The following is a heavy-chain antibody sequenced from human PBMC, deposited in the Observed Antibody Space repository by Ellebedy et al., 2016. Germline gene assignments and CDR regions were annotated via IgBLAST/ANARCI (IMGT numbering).Heavy chain of an antibody. CDR2: ISAYNGNT. CDR1: GYTFTSYG. Sequence: ASVKVSCXASGYTFTSYGISWVRQAPGQGLEWMGWISAYNGNTNYAQKLQGRVTMTTDTSTSTAYMELSRLRSDDTAVYYCARVRYSSGWSDYWGQGTLVTVSS. D-gene: IGHD6-19*01. J-gene: IGHJ4*02. CDR3: ARVRYSSGWSDY. V-gene: IGHV1-18*01.